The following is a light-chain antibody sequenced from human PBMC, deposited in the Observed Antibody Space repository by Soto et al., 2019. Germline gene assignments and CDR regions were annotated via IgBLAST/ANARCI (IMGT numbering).Light chain of an antibody. Sequence: QSVLTNPDSVSGSPGQSVAITCTAASSDIGNYNYVSWYQQRPGKVPKLIIHDVSDRPSGVSDRFSGSKSGNTASLTISGLQAEDEADYYCSSYTSTSTYVFGTGTKVTVL. V-gene: IGLV2-14*03. CDR1: SSDIGNYNY. CDR2: DVS. J-gene: IGLJ1*01. CDR3: SSYTSTSTYV.